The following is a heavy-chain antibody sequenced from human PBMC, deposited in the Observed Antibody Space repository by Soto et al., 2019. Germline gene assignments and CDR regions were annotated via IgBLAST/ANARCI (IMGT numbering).Heavy chain of an antibody. J-gene: IGHJ4*02. CDR2: IYYSGST. D-gene: IGHD3-9*01. Sequence: SETLSLTCTVSGGSISSGGYYWSWIRQHPGKGLEWIGYIYYSGSTYYNPSLKSRVTISVDTSKNQFSLKLSSVTAADTAVYYCATTSEGPPRLRYFDWSQSALNYWGQGTLVTVSS. V-gene: IGHV4-31*03. CDR1: GGSISSGGYY. CDR3: ATTSEGPPRLRYFDWSQSALNY.